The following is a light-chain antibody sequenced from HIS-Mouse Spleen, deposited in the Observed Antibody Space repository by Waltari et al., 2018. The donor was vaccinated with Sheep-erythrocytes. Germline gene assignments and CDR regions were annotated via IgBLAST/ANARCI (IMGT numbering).Light chain of an antibody. CDR3: CSYAGSSTPWV. J-gene: IGLJ3*02. V-gene: IGLV2-23*01. Sequence: QSALTQPASVSGSPGQSLTIPRPGTSSDVGSYNLVLRYQQHPGKAPKLMIYEGSKRPSGVSNRFSGSKSGNTASLTISGLQAEDEADYYCCSYAGSSTPWVFGGGTKLTVL. CDR2: EGS. CDR1: SSDVGSYNL.